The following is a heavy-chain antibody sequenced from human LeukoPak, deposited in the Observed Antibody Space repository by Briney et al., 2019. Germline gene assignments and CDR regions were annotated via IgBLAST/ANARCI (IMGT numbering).Heavy chain of an antibody. V-gene: IGHV1-18*01. Sequence: ASVKVSCKASGGTFSSYAISWVRQAPGQGLEWMGWISAYNGNTKYAQKVQGRVTMTTDTSTSTAYMELRSLRSDDTAVYYCARGLGGSGSYFLTFDYWGQGTLVTVSS. D-gene: IGHD1-26*01. J-gene: IGHJ4*02. CDR1: GGTFSSYA. CDR3: ARGLGGSGSYFLTFDY. CDR2: ISAYNGNT.